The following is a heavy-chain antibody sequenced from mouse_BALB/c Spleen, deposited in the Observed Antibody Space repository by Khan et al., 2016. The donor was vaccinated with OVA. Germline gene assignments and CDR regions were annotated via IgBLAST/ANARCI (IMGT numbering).Heavy chain of an antibody. J-gene: IGHJ2*01. CDR1: GYTFSSYW. V-gene: IGHV1-9*01. D-gene: IGHD1-1*01. CDR2: ILPGSGST. CDR3: ARVNSGNRNYFDY. Sequence: QVQLQQSGADLMKPGASVKISCKVAGYTFSSYWIEWIKQRPGHGLEWIGEILPGSGSTNCNEKFKGKATFTADTSSNTAYMQLSSLTSEDSAVYYCARVNSGNRNYFDYWGQGTTLTVSS.